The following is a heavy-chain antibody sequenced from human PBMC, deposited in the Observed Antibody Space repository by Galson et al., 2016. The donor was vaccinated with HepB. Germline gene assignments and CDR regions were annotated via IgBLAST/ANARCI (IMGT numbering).Heavy chain of an antibody. CDR3: TRDPRLGDF. J-gene: IGHJ4*02. CDR2: IRTTGSFT. CDR1: GFTFSDFY. Sequence: SLRLSCAGSGFTFSDFYMTWIRQAPGKGLEFLSYIRTTGSFTNYADSVRGRFTISRDNAKNSVYLQMNNLRTDDTAVYYCTRDPRLGDFWGQGTLVTVSP. V-gene: IGHV3-11*06. D-gene: IGHD3-3*01.